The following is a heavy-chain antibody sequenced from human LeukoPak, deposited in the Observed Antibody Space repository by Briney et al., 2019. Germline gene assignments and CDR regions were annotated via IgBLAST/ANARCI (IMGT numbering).Heavy chain of an antibody. V-gene: IGHV1-2*02. CDR1: GYTFTGYY. CDR3: ARVKLPVPNPTGYWFDP. D-gene: IGHD2-2*01. Sequence: RASVKVSCKASGYTFTGYYIHWVRQAPGQGLEWMGWINPNSGVTHYPQKFQGRVTMTRDTSIRTAYMEVSSLRSEDTAVYYCARVKLPVPNPTGYWFDPWGQGTLVTVSS. J-gene: IGHJ5*02. CDR2: INPNSGVT.